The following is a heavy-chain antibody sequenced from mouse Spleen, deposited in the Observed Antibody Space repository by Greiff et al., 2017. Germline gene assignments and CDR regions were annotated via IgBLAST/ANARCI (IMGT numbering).Heavy chain of an antibody. CDR1: GFSLTSYG. J-gene: IGHJ2*01. CDR2: IWRGGST. D-gene: IGHD3-3*01. V-gene: IGHV2-5-1*01. CDR3: AKGGLGRSYFDY. Sequence: VKLMESGPSLVQPSQSLSITCTVSGFSLTSYGVHWVRQSPGKGLEWLGVIWRGGSTDYNAAFMSRLSITKDNSKSQVFFKMNSLQADDTAIYYCAKGGLGRSYFDYWGQGTTLTVSS.